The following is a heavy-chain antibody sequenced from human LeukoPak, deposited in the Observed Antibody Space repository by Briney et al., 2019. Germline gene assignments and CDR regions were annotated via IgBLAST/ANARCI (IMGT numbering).Heavy chain of an antibody. J-gene: IGHJ4*02. CDR3: ARGAYDSSGYYYAEE. D-gene: IGHD3-22*01. V-gene: IGHV4-34*01. CDR1: GGSFSGYY. CDR2: INHSGST. Sequence: SETLSLTCAVSGGSFSGYYWNWIRQPPGKGLEWIGEINHSGSTNYNPSLKSRVTISVDTSKNQFSLKLSSVTAADTAVYYCARGAYDSSGYYYAEEWGQGTLVTVSS.